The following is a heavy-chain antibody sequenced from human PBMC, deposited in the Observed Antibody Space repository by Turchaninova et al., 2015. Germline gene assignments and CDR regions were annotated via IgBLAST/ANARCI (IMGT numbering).Heavy chain of an antibody. CDR1: GGSFSGYY. CDR2: INHSGST. Sequence: QAQLQQWGAGLLTPSETLSLTCGVYGGSFSGYYWSWIRQPPGKGLEWIGEINHSGSTNYNPSLKSRVTISVDTSKNQFSLKLSSVTAADTAVYYCARGLRWVARLSWGYWGQGTLVTVSS. V-gene: IGHV4-34*01. J-gene: IGHJ4*02. CDR3: ARGLRWVARLSWGY. D-gene: IGHD4-23*01.